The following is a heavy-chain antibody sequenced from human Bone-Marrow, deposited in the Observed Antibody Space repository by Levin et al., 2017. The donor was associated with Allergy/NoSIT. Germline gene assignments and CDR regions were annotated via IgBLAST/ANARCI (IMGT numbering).Heavy chain of an antibody. Sequence: PASETLSLTCAASGFTFSSYWMHWVRQAPGKGLVWVSRINSDGSSTIYADSVKGRFTISRDNAKNTLYLQLNSLRGEDTAVYYCTRDLATYQFGSTGAFDIWGRGTMVTVSS. CDR2: INSDGSST. CDR1: GFTFSSYW. J-gene: IGHJ3*02. D-gene: IGHD2-2*01. CDR3: TRDLATYQFGSTGAFDI. V-gene: IGHV3-74*01.